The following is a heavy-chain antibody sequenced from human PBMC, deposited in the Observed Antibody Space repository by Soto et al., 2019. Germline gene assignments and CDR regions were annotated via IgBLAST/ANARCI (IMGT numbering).Heavy chain of an antibody. CDR1: GFTFSKYD. Sequence: EVQLLESGGGLVQPGGPLRLSCEASGFTFSKYDMTWVRQAPGKGLDWVSTISGSGASTYYADSVKGRFPISRDNSKNTVYLQMNSLRVEDTAVYYCANRNYYAKSGYTYPYFDFWGQGSLVTVSS. D-gene: IGHD3-22*01. V-gene: IGHV3-23*01. CDR2: ISGSGAST. CDR3: ANRNYYAKSGYTYPYFDF. J-gene: IGHJ4*02.